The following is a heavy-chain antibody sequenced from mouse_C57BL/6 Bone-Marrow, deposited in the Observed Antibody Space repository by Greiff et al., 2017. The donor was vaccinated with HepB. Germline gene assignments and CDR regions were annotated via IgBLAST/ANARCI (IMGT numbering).Heavy chain of an antibody. CDR1: GYTFTSYW. Sequence: QVQLQQPGAELVRPGTSVKLSCKASGYTFTSYWMHWVKQRPGQGLEWIGVIDPSDSYTNYNQKFKGKATLTVDTSSSTAYMQLSSLTSEDSAVYCCAREDPYYGSSYGYWGQGTTLTVTA. J-gene: IGHJ2*01. D-gene: IGHD1-1*01. V-gene: IGHV1-59*01. CDR2: IDPSDSYT. CDR3: AREDPYYGSSYGY.